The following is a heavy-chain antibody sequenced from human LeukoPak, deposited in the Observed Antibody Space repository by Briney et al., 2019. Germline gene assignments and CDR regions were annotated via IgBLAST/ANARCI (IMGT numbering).Heavy chain of an antibody. V-gene: IGHV3-30*03. D-gene: IGHD3-3*01. CDR3: ARDPQFTSSYFDY. Sequence: GMSLRLSCAASGFTFTLFGMHWVRQAPGQGLDWLAVVSYDGRNTYYSDSVKGRFTISRDVSKNTLFPQMNSLISEDTAVYFCARDPQFTSSYFDYWGPGTLVTVSS. CDR1: GFTFTLFG. CDR2: VSYDGRNT. J-gene: IGHJ4*02.